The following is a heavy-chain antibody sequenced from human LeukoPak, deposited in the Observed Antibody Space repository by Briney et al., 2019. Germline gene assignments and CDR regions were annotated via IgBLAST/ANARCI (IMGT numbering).Heavy chain of an antibody. Sequence: PSQTLSLTCTVSGDSLTSGAYFWNWIRQHPGKGLQWIGYIYYTRNTNYNPSLKSQITILLNTSKNHFSLTMSHVTAADTGVYFSYTRRTHFKPSLASRVTILLATCKYEFSLRVRSVTAADTAVYYCVRGYYFDSGSFFWEWGQGTLVTVSS. CDR3: YTRRTHFKPSLASRVTILLATCKYEFSLRVRSVTAADTAVYYCVRGYYFDSGSFFWE. CDR1: GDSLTSGAYF. V-gene: IGHV4-31*01. D-gene: IGHD3-10*01. J-gene: IGHJ4*02. CDR2: IYYTRNT.